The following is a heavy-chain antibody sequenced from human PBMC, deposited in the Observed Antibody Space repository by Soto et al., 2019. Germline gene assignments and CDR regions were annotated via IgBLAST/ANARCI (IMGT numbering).Heavy chain of an antibody. CDR1: GGSFSAYY. CDR2: INHSGST. CDR3: ASLPESTTMTTHY. J-gene: IGHJ4*02. V-gene: IGHV4-34*01. Sequence: QVQLQQWGAGLLKPSETLSLTCAVYGGSFSAYYWTWVRQSPGKGLEWIGEINHSGSTNYNPSLESRVTISVDTSKNHFSLNLNSVTAADTAVYYCASLPESTTMTTHYWGQGTLVTVSS. D-gene: IGHD4-17*01.